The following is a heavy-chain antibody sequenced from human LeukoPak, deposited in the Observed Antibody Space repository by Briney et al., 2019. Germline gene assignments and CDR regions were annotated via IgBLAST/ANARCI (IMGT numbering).Heavy chain of an antibody. Sequence: SETLSLTCAVSGGSISSCNWWSWVRQPPGKGLEWIGEIYHSGSTNYNPSLKSRVTISVDTSKNQFSLKLSSVTAADTAVYYCARGIFGVVIPREYYFDYWGQGTLVTVSS. J-gene: IGHJ4*02. CDR3: ARGIFGVVIPREYYFDY. D-gene: IGHD3-3*01. CDR1: GGSISSCNW. CDR2: IYHSGST. V-gene: IGHV4-4*02.